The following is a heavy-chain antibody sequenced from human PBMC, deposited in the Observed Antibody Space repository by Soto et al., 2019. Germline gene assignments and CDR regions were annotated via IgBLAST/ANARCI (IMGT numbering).Heavy chain of an antibody. CDR2: IWNDGSRK. D-gene: IGHD6-13*01. V-gene: IGHV3-33*01. J-gene: IGHJ6*02. Sequence: QVQLVESGGGVVQPGMSLRLSCAASGFTFSSYGMHWVRQAPGKGLEWVAVIWNDGSRKYYGDSVQGRFTISRDNSENTLYLQMNSLRAEDTAVYYCASSVTMGSSSWDTYYYYGLDVWGPGTTVTVSS. CDR1: GFTFSSYG. CDR3: ASSVTMGSSSWDTYYYYGLDV.